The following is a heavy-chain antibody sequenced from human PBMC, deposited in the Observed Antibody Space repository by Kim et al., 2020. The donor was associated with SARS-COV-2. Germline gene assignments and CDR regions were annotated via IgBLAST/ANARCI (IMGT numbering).Heavy chain of an antibody. Sequence: YNADSARGRFSISRDNSQNILYLQMNSLRAEDTAVYYCGTQYSSGWYVYWGQGTLVTVSS. CDR3: GTQYSSGWYVY. J-gene: IGHJ4*02. D-gene: IGHD6-19*01. V-gene: IGHV3-23*01.